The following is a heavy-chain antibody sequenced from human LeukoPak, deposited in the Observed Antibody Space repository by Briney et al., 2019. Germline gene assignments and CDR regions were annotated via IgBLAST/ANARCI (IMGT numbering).Heavy chain of an antibody. CDR1: GYSISSGHY. J-gene: IGHJ4*02. Sequence: SETLSLTCTVSGYSISSGHYWGWIRQPPGKGLEWIGSIYHSGSTYYNPSLKSRVTISVGTSKNQFSLKLTSVTAADTAVYYCARVAGFFDSWGQGTLVTVSS. D-gene: IGHD2-21*01. CDR2: IYHSGST. V-gene: IGHV4-38-2*02. CDR3: ARVAGFFDS.